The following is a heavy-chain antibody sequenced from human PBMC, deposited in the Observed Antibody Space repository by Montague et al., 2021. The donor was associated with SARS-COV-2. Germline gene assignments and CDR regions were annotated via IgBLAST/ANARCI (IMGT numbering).Heavy chain of an antibody. CDR2: ISSSGGGXTX. CDR3: ARDRDWDDWCGMDV. D-gene: IGHD2-21*01. J-gene: IGHJ6*02. Sequence: LSLTCTVSGGTVRDYYWNWVRQAPGKGLEWISYISSSGGGXTXHXXXXVXGRFTISRDNAKNSLYLQMNSLRVEDTAIYYCARDRDWDDWCGMDVWGQGTTVTVSS. V-gene: IGHV3-11*04. CDR1: GGTVRDYY.